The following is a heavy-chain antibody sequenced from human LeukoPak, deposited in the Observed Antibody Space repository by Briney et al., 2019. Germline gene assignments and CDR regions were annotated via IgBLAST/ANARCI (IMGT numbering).Heavy chain of an antibody. J-gene: IGHJ4*02. CDR1: GFTFSSYG. D-gene: IGHD6-19*01. V-gene: IGHV4-39*02. CDR2: IYYSGST. CDR3: AREKWSSGWPLDY. Sequence: GSLRLSCAASGFTFSSYGMSWIRQPPGKGLEWIGSIYYSGSTYYNPSLKSRVTISVDTSKNQFSLKLSSVTAADTAVYYCAREKWSSGWPLDYWGQGTLVTVSS.